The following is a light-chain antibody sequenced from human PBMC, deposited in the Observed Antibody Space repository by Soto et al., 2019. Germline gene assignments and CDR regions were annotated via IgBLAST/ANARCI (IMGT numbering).Light chain of an antibody. Sequence: DIQMTQSPSSLSASVGDRVTITCRASQRISTYLNWYQQKPGKASKLLIYGASSLQSGVPSRFSGSGSGTDFTLTISSLQPEDFATYYCQQSYSTPSTFGPGTKVDIK. V-gene: IGKV1-39*01. CDR3: QQSYSTPST. CDR1: QRISTY. CDR2: GAS. J-gene: IGKJ3*01.